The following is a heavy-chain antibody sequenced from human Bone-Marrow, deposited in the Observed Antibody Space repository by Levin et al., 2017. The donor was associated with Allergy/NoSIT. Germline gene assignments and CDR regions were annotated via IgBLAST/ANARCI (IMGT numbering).Heavy chain of an antibody. V-gene: IGHV4-30-4*01. CDR3: ARAPQLSYYDTTGHFYSFDR. Sequence: SETLSLTCTVSGGSVSSGDYYWSWIRQPPGKGLEWIGYIYYSGTTYYNPSLKSRVTVSVDTSKNQFSLELSSVTAADTAVYYCARAPQLSYYDTTGHFYSFDRWGQGTLVTVSS. D-gene: IGHD3-22*01. J-gene: IGHJ4*02. CDR2: IYYSGTT. CDR1: GGSVSSGDYY.